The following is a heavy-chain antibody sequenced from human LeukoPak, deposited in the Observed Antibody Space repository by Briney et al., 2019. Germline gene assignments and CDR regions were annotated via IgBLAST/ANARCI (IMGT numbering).Heavy chain of an antibody. V-gene: IGHV4-38-2*02. CDR2: IYHSGST. Sequence: SETLSLTCTVSGYSISSGYYWGWIRQPPGQGLEWIGSIYHSGSTYYNPSLKSRVTISVDTSKNQFSLRLSSVTAADTAVYYCARGDPSDFWSGSLYYFDYWGQGTLVTVSS. CDR3: ARGDPSDFWSGSLYYFDY. J-gene: IGHJ4*02. CDR1: GYSISSGYY. D-gene: IGHD3-3*01.